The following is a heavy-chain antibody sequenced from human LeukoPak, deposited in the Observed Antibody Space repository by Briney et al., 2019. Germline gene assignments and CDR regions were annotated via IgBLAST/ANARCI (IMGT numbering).Heavy chain of an antibody. J-gene: IGHJ5*02. CDR1: GYTFTSYD. D-gene: IGHD3-10*01. V-gene: IGHV1-8*01. CDR3: ARGGLDSADWFDP. Sequence: ASVRVSCKASGYTFTSYDINWVRHATGQGLEWMGWMNPNSGNTGYAQKFQGRVTMTRNTSISTAYMELSSLRSEDTAVYYCARGGLDSADWFDPWGQGTLVTVSS. CDR2: MNPNSGNT.